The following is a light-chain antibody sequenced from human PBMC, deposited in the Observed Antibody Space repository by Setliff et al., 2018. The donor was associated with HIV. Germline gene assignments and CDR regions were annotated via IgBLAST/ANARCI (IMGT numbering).Light chain of an antibody. CDR1: SSDVGTYNA. CDR2: DVS. V-gene: IGLV2-14*01. J-gene: IGLJ1*01. CDR3: AAWDDSLSGYV. Sequence: QSALAQPASVSGSPGQSITISCTGTSSDVGTYNAVYWYQQHPGKAPKLMIYDVSTRPSGVSNRFSGSKSGNTASLTISGLQTEDEADYYCAAWDDSLSGYVFGTGTKVTVL.